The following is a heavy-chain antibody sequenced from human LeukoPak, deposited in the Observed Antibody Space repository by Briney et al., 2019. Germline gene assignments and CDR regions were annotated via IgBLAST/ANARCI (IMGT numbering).Heavy chain of an antibody. J-gene: IGHJ6*03. V-gene: IGHV3-49*03. CDR2: IRSKAYGGTT. CDR1: GFTFGDYA. CDR3: TRDPSDTSILWWYMDV. D-gene: IGHD2-21*01. Sequence: GGSLRLSCTASGFTFGDYAMSWFRQAPGKGLEGVGFIRSKAYGGTTEYAASVKGRFTMSRDDSKSIAYLQMNSLKTEDTAVYYCTRDPSDTSILWWYMDVWGKGTTVTVSS.